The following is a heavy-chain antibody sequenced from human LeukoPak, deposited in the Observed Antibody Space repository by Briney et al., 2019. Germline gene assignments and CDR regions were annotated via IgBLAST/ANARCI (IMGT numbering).Heavy chain of an antibody. V-gene: IGHV4-39*07. CDR2: IYYSGST. CDR1: GGSISSSSYY. J-gene: IGHJ4*02. D-gene: IGHD5-12*01. CDR3: ARGGYSGYDPLYYFDY. Sequence: PSETLSLTCTVSGGSISSSSYYWGWIRQPPGKGLEWIGSIYYSGSTYYNPSLKSRVTISVDTSKNQFSLKLSSVTAADTAVYYCARGGYSGYDPLYYFDYWGQGTLVTVSS.